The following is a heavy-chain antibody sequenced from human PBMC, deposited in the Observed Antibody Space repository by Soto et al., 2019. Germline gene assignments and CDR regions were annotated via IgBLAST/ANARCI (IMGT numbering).Heavy chain of an antibody. V-gene: IGHV5-10-1*01. Sequence: GESLKISCKGSGYSFTSYWISWVRQMPGKGLEWMGRIDPSDSYTNYSPSLQGHVTISADKSISTAYLQWSSLKASDTAMYYCARRAKLGASSGWSPIEYWGQGTLVTVSS. CDR3: ARRAKLGASSGWSPIEY. D-gene: IGHD6-19*01. CDR1: GYSFTSYW. J-gene: IGHJ4*02. CDR2: IDPSDSYT.